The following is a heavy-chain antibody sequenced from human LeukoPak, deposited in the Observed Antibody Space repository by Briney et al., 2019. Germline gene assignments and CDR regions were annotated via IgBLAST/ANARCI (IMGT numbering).Heavy chain of an antibody. Sequence: SCKASGGTFSSYAMHWVRQAPGKGLEWVAVISYDGSNKYYADSVKGRFTISRDNSKNTLYLQMNSLRAEDTAVYYCARGRGVVISAFDIWGQGTMVTVSS. D-gene: IGHD3-22*01. CDR1: GGTFSSYA. J-gene: IGHJ3*02. V-gene: IGHV3-30*04. CDR3: ARGRGVVISAFDI. CDR2: ISYDGSNK.